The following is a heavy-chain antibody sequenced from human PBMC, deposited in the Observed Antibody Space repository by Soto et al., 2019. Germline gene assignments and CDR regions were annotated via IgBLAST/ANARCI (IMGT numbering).Heavy chain of an antibody. CDR3: ASGGMDV. CDR1: GGSFSAYS. Sequence: SETLSLTCAVYGGSFSAYSWTWIRQPPGKGLEWIGQINHSGSTNYNPSLKSRVTISVDTSNNQFSLRLTSVTAADTAVYYCASGGMDVWGQGTTVTVSS. V-gene: IGHV4-34*01. J-gene: IGHJ6*02. CDR2: INHSGST.